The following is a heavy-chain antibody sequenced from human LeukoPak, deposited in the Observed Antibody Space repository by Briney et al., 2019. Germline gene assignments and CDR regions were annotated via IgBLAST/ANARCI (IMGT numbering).Heavy chain of an antibody. J-gene: IGHJ4*02. V-gene: IGHV3-15*01. Sequence: GGSLRLSCAASGFILSNAWMSWVRQAPGKGLEWVGRIKSKTYGTTADYAAPVNGRFIIGRDDSKNTLFLQMHSLNTEDTAVYYCSTDFLGRRWYVNYFDPWGQGTLVTVSS. CDR3: STDFLGRRWYVNYFDP. D-gene: IGHD6-13*01. CDR2: IKSKTYGTTA. CDR1: GFILSNAW.